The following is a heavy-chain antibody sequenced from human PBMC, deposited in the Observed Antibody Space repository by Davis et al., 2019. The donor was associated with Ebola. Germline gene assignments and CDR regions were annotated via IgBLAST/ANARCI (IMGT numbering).Heavy chain of an antibody. CDR2: MNPNSGNT. CDR1: GYTFTSYD. V-gene: IGHV1-8*01. J-gene: IGHJ3*02. Sequence: ASVKVSCKASGYTFTSYDINWVRQATGQGLEWMGWMNPNSGNTGYAQKFQGRVTMTRDTSTSTVYMELSSLRSEDTAVYYCARDRGAVAGTPDAFDIWGQGTMVTVSS. CDR3: ARDRGAVAGTPDAFDI. D-gene: IGHD6-19*01.